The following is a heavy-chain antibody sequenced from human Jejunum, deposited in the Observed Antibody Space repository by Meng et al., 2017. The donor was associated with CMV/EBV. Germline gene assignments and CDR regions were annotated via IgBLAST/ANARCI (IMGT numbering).Heavy chain of an antibody. V-gene: IGHV4-39*07. D-gene: IGHD1-26*01. CDR2: TYYSGST. J-gene: IGHJ4*02. Sequence: SGGSISSGSYYWGWIRHPPGKGLEWIGNTYYSGSTYYNPSLRSRVSISVDTSKDQFSLNLNSVTAADTAVYFCARRWEGLTWFDYWGQGMLVTVSS. CDR1: GGSISSGSYY. CDR3: ARRWEGLTWFDY.